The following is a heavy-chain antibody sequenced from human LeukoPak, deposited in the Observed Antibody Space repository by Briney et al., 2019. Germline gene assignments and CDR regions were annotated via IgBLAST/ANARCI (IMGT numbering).Heavy chain of an antibody. D-gene: IGHD6-19*01. V-gene: IGHV4-30-4*08. Sequence: PSETLSLTCTVSGGSISSGDYYWSWIRQPPGKGLEWIGYIYYSGSTYYNPSLKSRVTISVDTSKNQFSLKLSSVTAADTAVYYCARYHGPSSSGWYNIFWFDPWGQGTLVTVSS. J-gene: IGHJ5*02. CDR3: ARYHGPSSSGWYNIFWFDP. CDR2: IYYSGST. CDR1: GGSISSGDYY.